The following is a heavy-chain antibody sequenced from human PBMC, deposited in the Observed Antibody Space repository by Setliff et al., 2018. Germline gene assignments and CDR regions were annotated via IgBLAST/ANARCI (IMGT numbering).Heavy chain of an antibody. CDR3: AKESGFWSGLSLDN. CDR1: GGSISSGGYY. V-gene: IGHV4-31*02. J-gene: IGHJ4*02. CDR2: IYYSGST. Sequence: SETLSLTCTVSGGSISSGGYYWSWIRQHPGKGLEWIGYIYYSGSTYYNPSLKSRVTISVDTSKNQFSLKLNSVTAADTALYYCAKESGFWSGLSLDNWGQGTLVTVSS. D-gene: IGHD3-3*01.